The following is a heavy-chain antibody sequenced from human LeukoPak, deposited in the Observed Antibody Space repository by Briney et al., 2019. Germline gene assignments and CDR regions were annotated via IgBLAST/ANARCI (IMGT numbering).Heavy chain of an antibody. Sequence: GGSLRLSCAASGFTFSTYGMSWVRQAPGKGLEWVSGISGSGGSKYYADSVKGRFTISRDNSKDKLYLQMNSLRAEDTAIYYCAKDWDWELLIFDYWGQGTLVTVSS. CDR2: ISGSGGSK. D-gene: IGHD1-26*01. CDR3: AKDWDWELLIFDY. J-gene: IGHJ4*02. V-gene: IGHV3-23*01. CDR1: GFTFSTYG.